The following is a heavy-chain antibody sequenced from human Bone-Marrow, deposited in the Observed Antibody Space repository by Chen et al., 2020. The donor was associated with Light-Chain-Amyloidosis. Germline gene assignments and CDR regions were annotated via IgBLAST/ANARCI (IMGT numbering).Heavy chain of an antibody. CDR1: GFAFSSYG. Sequence: QVQLVESGGGVLQPGTSLSLSCVASGFAFSSYGMHWVRQAPGKGLEWVAIISADADTKNYGDSVKGRFTISRDNSKNTLYLQMSSLRPEDTAVYYCVRVGADDYTWGTPYFDYWGQGTLVTVSS. V-gene: IGHV3-30*03. CDR2: ISADADTK. CDR3: VRVGADDYTWGTPYFDY. J-gene: IGHJ4*02. D-gene: IGHD3-16*01.